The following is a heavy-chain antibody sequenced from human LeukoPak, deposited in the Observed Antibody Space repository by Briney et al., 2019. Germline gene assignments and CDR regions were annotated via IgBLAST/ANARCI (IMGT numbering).Heavy chain of an antibody. J-gene: IGHJ4*02. D-gene: IGHD2-15*01. Sequence: GGSLRLSCSASGFTFCDVAMTWVRQAPGKGLEWVGIVRAKAYGATKEYAASVKGRFTISRDDSKRVAYLQMDNLNTEDTGIYYCTRGSGRFEYWGQGTRVTVSS. CDR2: VRAKAYGATK. V-gene: IGHV3-49*04. CDR1: GFTFCDVA. CDR3: TRGSGRFEY.